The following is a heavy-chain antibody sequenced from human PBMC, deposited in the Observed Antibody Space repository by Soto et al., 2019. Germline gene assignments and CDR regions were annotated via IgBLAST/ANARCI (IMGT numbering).Heavy chain of an antibody. D-gene: IGHD3-16*01. V-gene: IGHV3-23*05. Sequence: EVQLLESGGGLVQPGGSLRLSCIASGFSFSNYAMIWVRQAPGKGPEWVSSIEISGRATYYADAVKGRFTISRDDSKNAVYLQMNSLRGDDTAVYFCAKGDGGYFDHWGQGSLVTVSS. J-gene: IGHJ4*02. CDR2: IEISGRAT. CDR3: AKGDGGYFDH. CDR1: GFSFSNYA.